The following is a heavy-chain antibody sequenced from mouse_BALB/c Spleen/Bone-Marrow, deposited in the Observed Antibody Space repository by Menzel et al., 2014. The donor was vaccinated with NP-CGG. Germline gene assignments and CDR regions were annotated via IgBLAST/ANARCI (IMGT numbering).Heavy chain of an antibody. CDR1: GFSLTSYG. J-gene: IGHJ3*01. CDR2: IWAGGST. D-gene: IGHD2-4*01. Sequence: VHLVESGPGLVAPSQSLSITCTVSGFSLTSYGVHWVRQPPGKGLEWLGVIWAGGSTNYNSALMSRLSISKDNSKSQVFLKMNSLQTDDTAMCYCASPIYYDYPLFAYWGQGTLVTVSA. V-gene: IGHV2-9*02. CDR3: ASPIYYDYPLFAY.